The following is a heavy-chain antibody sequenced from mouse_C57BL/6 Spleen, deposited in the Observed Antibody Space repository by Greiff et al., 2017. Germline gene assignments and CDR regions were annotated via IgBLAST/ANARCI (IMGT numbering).Heavy chain of an antibody. CDR2: INPNNGGT. CDR3: AKDRITTVGPYAMDC. D-gene: IGHD1-1*01. J-gene: IGHJ4*01. V-gene: IGHV1-26*01. Sequence: EVQLQQSGPELVKPGASVKISCKASGYTFTDYYMNWVKQSHGKSLEWIGDINPNNGGTSYNQKFKGKATLTVDKSSSTAYMELRSLTSEDSAVYYCAKDRITTVGPYAMDCWGQGTSVTVSS. CDR1: GYTFTDYY.